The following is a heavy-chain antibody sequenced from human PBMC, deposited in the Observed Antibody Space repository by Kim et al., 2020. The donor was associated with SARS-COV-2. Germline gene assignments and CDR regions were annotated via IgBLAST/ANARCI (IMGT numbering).Heavy chain of an antibody. Sequence: GGSLRLSCAASGFTFSSYGMHWVRQAPGKGLEWVAVISYDGSNKYYADSVKGRFTISRDNSKNTLYLQMNSLRAEDTAVYYCARDPSNCSSTSCYLYYYYGMDVWGQGTTVTVSS. D-gene: IGHD2-2*01. J-gene: IGHJ6*02. CDR2: ISYDGSNK. CDR1: GFTFSSYG. CDR3: ARDPSNCSSTSCYLYYYYGMDV. V-gene: IGHV3-33*05.